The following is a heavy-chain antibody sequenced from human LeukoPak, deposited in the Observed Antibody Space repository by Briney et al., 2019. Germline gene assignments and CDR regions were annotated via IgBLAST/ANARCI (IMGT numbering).Heavy chain of an antibody. CDR2: ISAQHGQT. Sequence: ASVKVSCKTSGYSENFYGITWVRQVAGQGREWMGWISAQHGQTEYAPNSQDRVTMTTDTYTNTAYMELRSVRSDDTAVYYCAGSLGYCTSNVCYLKYWGQGTLVTVSS. V-gene: IGHV1-18*01. J-gene: IGHJ4*02. D-gene: IGHD2-8*01. CDR1: GYSENFYG. CDR3: AGSLGYCTSNVCYLKY.